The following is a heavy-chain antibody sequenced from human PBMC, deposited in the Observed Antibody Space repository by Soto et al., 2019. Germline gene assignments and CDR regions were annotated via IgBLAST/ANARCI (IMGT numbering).Heavy chain of an antibody. D-gene: IGHD2-2*01. CDR3: VIGCGRSRCPYYLDV. Sequence: GGSLRLSCAASGFTFSRYWMHWVRQAPGKGLVWVSRINSDGSDTYYADSVKGRFTISRDNAKNTLYLQMNSLRAEDTAVYYCVIGCGRSRCPYYLDVWGKGTTVSGSS. J-gene: IGHJ6*03. CDR2: INSDGSDT. CDR1: GFTFSRYW. V-gene: IGHV3-74*01.